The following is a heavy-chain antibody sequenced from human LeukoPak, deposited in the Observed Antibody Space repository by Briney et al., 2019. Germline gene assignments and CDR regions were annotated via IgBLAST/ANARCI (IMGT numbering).Heavy chain of an antibody. V-gene: IGHV3-53*01. J-gene: IGHJ4*02. D-gene: IGHD6-19*01. CDR3: ARGMRWLVLGD. CDR1: GFTVSSNY. CDR2: IYSGGST. Sequence: PGGSLRLSCAASGFTVSSNYMSWVRQAPGKGLEWVSVIYSGGSTYYADSVKGRFTISRDNSKNTLYLQMNSLRAEDTAVYYCARGMRWLVLGDWGQGTLVTVSS.